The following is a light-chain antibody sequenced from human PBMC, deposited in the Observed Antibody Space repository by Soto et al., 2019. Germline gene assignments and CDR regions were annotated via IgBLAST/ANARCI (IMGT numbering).Light chain of an antibody. J-gene: IGKJ2*03. V-gene: IGKV2-28*01. CDR1: QSLLHSDGFTY. Sequence: EIVLTQSPLSLLVTPGEPASISCRSSQSLLHSDGFTYLDWFLQKPGQSPQLLIYVASIRASGVPDRFSGSGSGTDFTLQISRVEAEDVGVYYCMQALQSPYSFGQGTRLEIK. CDR2: VAS. CDR3: MQALQSPYS.